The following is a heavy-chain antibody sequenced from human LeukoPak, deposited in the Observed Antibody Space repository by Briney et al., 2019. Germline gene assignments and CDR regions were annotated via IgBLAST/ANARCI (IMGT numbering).Heavy chain of an antibody. J-gene: IGHJ4*02. V-gene: IGHV3-48*01. Sequence: PGGSLSLSCAASAFTFSVYSMTWVRQAPGKGLEWVSYISSSSSIMSYADSVKGRFTISRDYAKNSLYLQLNSLRGKATAVYSCQRETLFHFDCFDQGCLVTVSS. CDR3: QRETLFHFDC. CDR2: ISSSSSIM. CDR1: AFTFSVYS.